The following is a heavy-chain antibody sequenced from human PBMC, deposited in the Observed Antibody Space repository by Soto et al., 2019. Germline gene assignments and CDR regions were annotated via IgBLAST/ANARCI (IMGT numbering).Heavy chain of an antibody. Sequence: SVKVSCKASGYTFTSYGISWVRQAPGQGLEWMGGIIPIFGTANYAQKFQGRVTITADKSTSTAYMELSSLRSEDTAVYYCARRRSYSSSWYPTAGYYYGMDVWGQGTTVTVSS. CDR2: IIPIFGTA. D-gene: IGHD6-13*01. CDR1: GYTFTSYG. V-gene: IGHV1-69*06. J-gene: IGHJ6*02. CDR3: ARRRSYSSSWYPTAGYYYGMDV.